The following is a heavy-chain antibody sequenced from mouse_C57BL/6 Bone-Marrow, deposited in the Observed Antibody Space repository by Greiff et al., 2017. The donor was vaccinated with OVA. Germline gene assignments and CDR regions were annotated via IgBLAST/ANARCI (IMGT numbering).Heavy chain of an antibody. V-gene: IGHV5-12*01. J-gene: IGHJ4*01. CDR1: GFTFSDYY. CDR3: ASSVVAPPYYYAMDY. CDR2: ISNGGGST. Sequence: EVQLVESGGGLVQPGGSLKLSCAASGFTFSDYYMYWVRQTPEKRLEWVAYISNGGGSTYYPDTVKGRFTISRDNAKNTLYLQMSRLKSEDTAMYYCASSVVAPPYYYAMDYWGQGTSVTVSS. D-gene: IGHD1-1*01.